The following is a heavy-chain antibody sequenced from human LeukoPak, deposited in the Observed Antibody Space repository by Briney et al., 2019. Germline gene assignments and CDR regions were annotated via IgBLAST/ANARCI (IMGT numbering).Heavy chain of an antibody. CDR2: IYYSATT. J-gene: IGHJ5*02. V-gene: IGHV4-39*01. CDR3: ARHRDDNNWFDP. D-gene: IGHD3-9*01. Sequence: SETLSLTCIVSGGSITTSSYYWGWIRQPPGKGLEWIGSIYYSATTYYDPSLKSRITMSVDTSKNHFSLKLSSVTAADTAVYYCARHRDDNNWFDPWGQGTLVTVSS. CDR1: GGSITTSSYY.